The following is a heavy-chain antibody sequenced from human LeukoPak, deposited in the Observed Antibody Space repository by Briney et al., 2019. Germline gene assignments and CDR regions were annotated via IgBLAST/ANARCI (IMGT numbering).Heavy chain of an antibody. CDR2: IYYSGST. Sequence: SETLSLTCTVSGGSISSYYWSWIRQPPGKGLEWIGYIYYSGSTNYNPSLKSRVTISVDTSKNQFSLKLSSVTAADTAVYYCARGYDYGGNSGGRWGQGTLVTVSS. V-gene: IGHV4-59*12. J-gene: IGHJ4*02. D-gene: IGHD4-23*01. CDR3: ARGYDYGGNSGGR. CDR1: GGSISSYY.